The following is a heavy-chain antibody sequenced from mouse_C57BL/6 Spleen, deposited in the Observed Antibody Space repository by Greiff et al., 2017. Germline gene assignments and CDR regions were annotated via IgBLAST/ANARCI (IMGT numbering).Heavy chain of an antibody. V-gene: IGHV5-17*01. J-gene: IGHJ4*01. CDR3: ARPDGNYVYAMDY. CDR2: ISSGSSTI. D-gene: IGHD2-1*01. CDR1: GFTLSDYG. Sequence: EVKLMESGGGLVKPGGSLKLSCAASGFTLSDYGMHWVRQAPEKGLEWVAYISSGSSTIYYADTVKGRFTISRDNAKNTLFLQMTSLRSEDTAMYYCARPDGNYVYAMDYWGQGTSVTVSS.